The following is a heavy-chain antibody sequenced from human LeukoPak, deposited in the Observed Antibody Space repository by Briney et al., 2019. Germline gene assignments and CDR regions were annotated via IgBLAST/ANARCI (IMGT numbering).Heavy chain of an antibody. D-gene: IGHD1-1*01. Sequence: PSETLSLTCTVSSGSISSSTYYWVWIRQPPGKGLEWIGSIYYSGSTHYNSSLESRVTISLDTSKKQFSLKLNSVTAADTAVYYRARFRFPGMTTDFDSWGQGTLVTVSS. J-gene: IGHJ4*02. CDR1: SGSISSSTYY. CDR3: ARFRFPGMTTDFDS. CDR2: IYYSGST. V-gene: IGHV4-39*07.